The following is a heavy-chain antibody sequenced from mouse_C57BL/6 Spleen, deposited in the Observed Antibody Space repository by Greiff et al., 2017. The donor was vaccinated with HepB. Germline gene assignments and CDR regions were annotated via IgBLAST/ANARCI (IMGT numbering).Heavy chain of an antibody. CDR2: IYIGNGYT. CDR1: GYTFTSYG. D-gene: IGHD1-1*01. CDR3: ARSGIYYYGSIPYWYFDV. V-gene: IGHV1-58*01. J-gene: IGHJ1*03. Sequence: EVQLQESGAELVRPGSSVKMSCKTSGYTFTSYGINWVKQRPGQGLEWIGYIYIGNGYTEYNEKFKGKATLTSDTSSSTAYMQLSSLTSEDSAIYFCARSGIYYYGSIPYWYFDVWGTGTTVTVSS.